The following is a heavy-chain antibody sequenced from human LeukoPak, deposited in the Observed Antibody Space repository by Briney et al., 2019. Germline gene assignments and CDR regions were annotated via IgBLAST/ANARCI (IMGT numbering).Heavy chain of an antibody. D-gene: IGHD3-22*01. Sequence: GGSLRLSCAASGFTFSSYGMHWVRQTPGQGLEWVAFIRYDGSNKYYADFVKGRFTISRDNSKNTLYLQMNSLRAEDTAVYYCAKDSRLLDAFDIWGQGTMVTVSS. V-gene: IGHV3-30*02. CDR1: GFTFSSYG. CDR2: IRYDGSNK. J-gene: IGHJ3*02. CDR3: AKDSRLLDAFDI.